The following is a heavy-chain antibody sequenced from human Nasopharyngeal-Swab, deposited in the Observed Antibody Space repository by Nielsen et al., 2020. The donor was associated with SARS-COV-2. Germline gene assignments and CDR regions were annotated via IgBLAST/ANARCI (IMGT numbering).Heavy chain of an antibody. J-gene: IGHJ4*02. V-gene: IGHV4-59*01. CDR1: GGSISSYY. Sequence: SETLSLTCTVSGGSISSYYWSWIRQPPGKGLEWIGYIYYSGSTNYNPSLKSRVTISVDTSKNQFSLKLSSVTAADTAAYYCARGLPSYYDSSGYYSDWGQGTLVTVSS. CDR3: ARGLPSYYDSSGYYSD. CDR2: IYYSGST. D-gene: IGHD3-22*01.